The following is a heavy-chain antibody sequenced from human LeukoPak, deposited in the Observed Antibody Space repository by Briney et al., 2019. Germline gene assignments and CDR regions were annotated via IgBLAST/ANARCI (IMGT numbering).Heavy chain of an antibody. Sequence: GGSLRLSCSASGFTLSRYGMHWVRQAPGKGLEYVSGISSNGGSTNYADSVRGRFTISRDNSKNTLHLQMSSLRAEDTAVYYCVKGYCSSISCSLIDYGGQGTLITVSS. CDR3: VKGYCSSISCSLIDY. V-gene: IGHV3-64D*06. D-gene: IGHD2-2*01. J-gene: IGHJ4*02. CDR2: ISSNGGST. CDR1: GFTLSRYG.